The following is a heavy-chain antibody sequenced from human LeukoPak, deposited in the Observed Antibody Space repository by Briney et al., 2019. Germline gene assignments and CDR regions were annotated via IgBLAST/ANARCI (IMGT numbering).Heavy chain of an antibody. Sequence: ASVKVSCKASGYTFTGYYMHWVRQAPGQGLEWMGWINPNSGGTNYAQKFQGRVTMTRNTSISTAYMELSSLRSEDTAVYYCARWRARVVVAPKLGWFDPWGQGTLVTVSS. CDR3: ARWRARVVVAPKLGWFDP. CDR2: INPNSGGT. V-gene: IGHV1-2*02. D-gene: IGHD2-15*01. J-gene: IGHJ5*02. CDR1: GYTFTGYY.